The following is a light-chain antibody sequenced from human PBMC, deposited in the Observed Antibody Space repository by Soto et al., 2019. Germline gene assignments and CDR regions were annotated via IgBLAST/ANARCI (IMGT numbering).Light chain of an antibody. CDR3: AAWDDSLSGPVV. V-gene: IGLV1-47*01. Sequence: QSVLTQPPSASGTPGQRVTISCSGSSSNIGSNEVYWYQQLPGTAPKLLIYRNNQRPSGVPYRFSGDKSGTSASMAISGLRSEDEADYYCAAWDDSLSGPVVFGGGTKLTVL. CDR2: RNN. CDR1: SSNIGSNE. J-gene: IGLJ2*01.